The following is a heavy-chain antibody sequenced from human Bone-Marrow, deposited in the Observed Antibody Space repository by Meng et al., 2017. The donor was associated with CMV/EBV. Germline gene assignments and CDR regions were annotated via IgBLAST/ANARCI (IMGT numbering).Heavy chain of an antibody. CDR3: ARTLGYCSSTSCYNFDY. CDR2: ISSSSSYI. Sequence: GESLKISCAASGFTFSNYAMHWVRQAPGKGLEWVSSISSSSSYIYYADSVKGRFTISRDNAKNSLYLQMNSLRAEDTAVYYCARTLGYCSSTSCYNFDYWGQGTLVTVSS. CDR1: GFTFSNYA. J-gene: IGHJ4*02. V-gene: IGHV3-21*04. D-gene: IGHD2-2*02.